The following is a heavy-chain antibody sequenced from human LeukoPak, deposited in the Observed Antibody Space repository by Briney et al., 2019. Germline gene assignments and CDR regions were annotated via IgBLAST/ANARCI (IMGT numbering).Heavy chain of an antibody. CDR2: VYTSGST. V-gene: IGHV4-4*07. J-gene: IGHJ6*02. D-gene: IGHD3-22*01. CDR3: ARGYYYDSSGYYFGPYYYGMDV. CDR1: GDSISSYY. Sequence: SETLSLTCTVSGDSISSYYWSWIRQPAGKGLEWIGRVYTSGSTHLNPSLRSRVTMSVDTSKNQFSLKLSSVTAADTAVYYCARGYYYDSSGYYFGPYYYGMDVWGQGTTVTVSS.